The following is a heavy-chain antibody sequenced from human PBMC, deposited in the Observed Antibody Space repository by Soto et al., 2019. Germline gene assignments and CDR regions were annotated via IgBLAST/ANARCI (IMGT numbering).Heavy chain of an antibody. D-gene: IGHD6-6*01. CDR3: SKFKYSTSVRYLQH. J-gene: IGHJ1*01. CDR2: LYPSDSRT. Sequence: AACLTLSWKRSGYTFAHYWIGGWCEGPGKGLEWVAILYPSDSRTIYSPSFQGQVTISADKSISTAYLQWTSLKASDTAIYYCSKFKYSTSVRYLQHWGQGTPVTVSS. V-gene: IGHV5-51*01. CDR1: GYTFAHYW.